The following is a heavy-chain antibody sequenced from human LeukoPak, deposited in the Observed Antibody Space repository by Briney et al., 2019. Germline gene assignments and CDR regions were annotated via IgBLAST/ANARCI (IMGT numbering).Heavy chain of an antibody. Sequence: SETLSLTCTVSGGSISSYYWSWIRQPAGKGLEWIGRIYTSGSTNYNPSLKSRVTMSVDTSKNQFSLKLSSVTAADTAVYYCAKDIRSSGWSKYSDYWGQGTLVTVSS. CDR2: IYTSGST. CDR1: GGSISSYY. CDR3: AKDIRSSGWSKYSDY. J-gene: IGHJ4*02. D-gene: IGHD6-19*01. V-gene: IGHV4-4*07.